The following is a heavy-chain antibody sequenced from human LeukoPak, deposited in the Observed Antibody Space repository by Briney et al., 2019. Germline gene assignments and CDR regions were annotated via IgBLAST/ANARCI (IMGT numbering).Heavy chain of an antibody. CDR1: GGSISSYY. CDR3: ARGGYRDAFDI. J-gene: IGHJ3*02. V-gene: IGHV4-59*08. CDR2: IYYSGSP. Sequence: SETLSLTCTVSGGSISSYYWSWIPQPPGKGLEWIGYIYYSGSPNYNPSLKSRVTISVDTSKNQFSLKLSSVTAADTAVYYCARGGYRDAFDIWGQGSMVTVSS. D-gene: IGHD5-18*01.